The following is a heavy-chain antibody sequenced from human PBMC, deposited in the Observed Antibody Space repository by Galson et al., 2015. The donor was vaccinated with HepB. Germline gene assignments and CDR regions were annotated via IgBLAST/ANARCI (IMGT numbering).Heavy chain of an antibody. CDR3: VRGDLGVVGSCWNVFDW. D-gene: IGHD2-15*01. CDR2: IERTGTNK. Sequence: SLRLSCAASGFTFSTYNMNWVRPAPGKGLEWVSYIERTGTNKYADSVKGRFTISRDNAKNSLSLQMNSLRAEDTAVYYCVRGDLGVVGSCWNVFDWWGQGTLVTVSS. V-gene: IGHV3-48*03. J-gene: IGHJ4*02. CDR1: GFTFSTYN.